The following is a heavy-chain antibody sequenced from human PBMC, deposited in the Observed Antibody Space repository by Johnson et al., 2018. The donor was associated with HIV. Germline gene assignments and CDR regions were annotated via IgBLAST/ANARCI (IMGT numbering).Heavy chain of an antibody. CDR3: ARDGRHQRIDYGDYADRGWAVGATTAFDI. Sequence: QVQLVESGGGVVQPGRSLRLSCAASGFTFRDYYMSWIRQAPGKGLEWVSYISTSGTTIYYADSVKGRFSISRDNTKNSLYLQINSLRVEDTAVYYCARDGRHQRIDYGDYADRGWAVGATTAFDIWGQGTLVTVSS. V-gene: IGHV3-11*04. CDR1: GFTFRDYY. J-gene: IGHJ3*02. D-gene: IGHD4-17*01. CDR2: ISTSGTTI.